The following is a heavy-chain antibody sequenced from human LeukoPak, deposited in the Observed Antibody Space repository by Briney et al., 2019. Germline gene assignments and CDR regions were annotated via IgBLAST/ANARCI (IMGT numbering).Heavy chain of an antibody. D-gene: IGHD1-26*01. V-gene: IGHV3-30*02. Sequence: GGSLRLSCAASGFTFNTYGMHWVRQAPGKGLEWVAFIRYDGSYKYYADSVKGRFTISRDNAKNSLYLQMNSLRAEDTAVYYCARGEIRDYWGQGTLVTVSS. J-gene: IGHJ4*02. CDR3: ARGEIRDY. CDR2: IRYDGSYK. CDR1: GFTFNTYG.